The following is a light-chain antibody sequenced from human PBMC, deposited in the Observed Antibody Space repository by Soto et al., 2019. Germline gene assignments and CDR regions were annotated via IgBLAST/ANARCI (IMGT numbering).Light chain of an antibody. J-gene: IGLJ1*01. Sequence: QSVLTQPASVSGSPRQSITISCTGTNSDVGSYNLVSWLQQHPGKAPKLVIYEVTKRPSGVSDRFSGSKSGNTASLTISGLQAEDEADYYCFSYAGGSVYVFGTGTKVTVL. CDR1: NSDVGSYNL. CDR2: EVT. V-gene: IGLV2-23*02. CDR3: FSYAGGSVYV.